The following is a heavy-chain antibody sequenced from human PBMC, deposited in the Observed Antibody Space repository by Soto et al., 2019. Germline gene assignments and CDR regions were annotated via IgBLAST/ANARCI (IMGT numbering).Heavy chain of an antibody. V-gene: IGHV4-59*01. CDR2: IYYSDSI. D-gene: IGHD3-22*01. CDR3: ARGSYYYDSSGYYHY. CDR1: GGSISSYY. Sequence: PSETLSLTCTFSGGSISSYYWTWIRQSPGKGLEWIGYIYYSDSINYNPSLKSRAIISDDTSKNQIYLRLSSVTAADTAVYYCARGSYYYDSSGYYHYWGQGTLVTVSS. J-gene: IGHJ4*02.